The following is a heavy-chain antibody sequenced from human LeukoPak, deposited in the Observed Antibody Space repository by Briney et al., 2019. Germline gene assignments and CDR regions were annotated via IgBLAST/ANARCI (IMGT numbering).Heavy chain of an antibody. CDR2: ISGDGRGT. V-gene: IGHV3-74*01. J-gene: IGHJ6*02. Sequence: GGSLRLSCAASGFIFTDYWMHWVRQGPGKELVWVARISGDGRGTTYADSVKGRFTISRDNAKSTAFLQMKSLRAEDTGIYYCARDEQLDYGASYGMDVWGQGTTVTVSS. CDR3: ARDEQLDYGASYGMDV. D-gene: IGHD4-17*01. CDR1: GFIFTDYW.